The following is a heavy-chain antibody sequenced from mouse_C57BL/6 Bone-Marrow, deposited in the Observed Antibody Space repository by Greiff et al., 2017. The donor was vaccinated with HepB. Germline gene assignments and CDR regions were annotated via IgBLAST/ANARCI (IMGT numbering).Heavy chain of an antibody. CDR1: GYTFTSYW. V-gene: IGHV1-50*01. CDR3: ARREDPWFAY. CDR2: IDPSDSYT. J-gene: IGHJ3*01. Sequence: VQLQQPGAELVKPGASVKLSCKASGYTFTSYWMQWVKQRPGQGLEWIGEIDPSDSYTNYNQKFKGKATLTVDTSSSTAYMQLSSLTSEDSAVYYCARREDPWFAYWGQGTLVTVSA.